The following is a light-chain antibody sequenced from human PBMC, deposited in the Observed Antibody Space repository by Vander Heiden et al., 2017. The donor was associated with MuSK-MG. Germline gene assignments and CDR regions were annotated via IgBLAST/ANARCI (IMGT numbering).Light chain of an antibody. CDR1: QSVLYSSNNKNY. CDR2: WAS. Sequence: DIVMTQSPDSLAVSLGERATINCKSSQSVLYSSNNKNYLAWYQQKPGQPPKLLIYWASTRESGVPDRFSGSGSGTGFTLTISSLQAEDVAVYYCQQYDSTPYTFGQGTKLEIK. CDR3: QQYDSTPYT. J-gene: IGKJ2*01. V-gene: IGKV4-1*01.